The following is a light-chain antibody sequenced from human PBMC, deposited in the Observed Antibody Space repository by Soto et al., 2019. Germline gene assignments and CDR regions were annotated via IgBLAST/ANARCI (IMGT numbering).Light chain of an antibody. J-gene: IGLJ1*01. CDR3: CAYSTSGTHV. CDR1: SSDVGSYEY. V-gene: IGLV2-14*03. Sequence: QSVLTQPASVSGSPGQSITFSCTGTSSDVGSYEYVSWHQQHPGKAPKLIIYDVNNRPSGVPSRFSGSKSGNTASLIISGLQNEDEADYYCCAYSTSGTHVFGTGTKVTVL. CDR2: DVN.